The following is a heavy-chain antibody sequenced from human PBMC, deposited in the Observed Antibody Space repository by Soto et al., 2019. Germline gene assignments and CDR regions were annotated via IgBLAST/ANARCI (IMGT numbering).Heavy chain of an antibody. D-gene: IGHD1-26*01. CDR1: GYLFTNFW. CDR3: ARVGDGINPRKCSLDF. V-gene: IGHV5-51*01. J-gene: IGHJ4*02. Sequence: AGESLKISCQGSGYLFTNFWIGWVRQRPGKGLEWMGIIWPGDSDTRHSPSFEGQVTISADKSINTIHLQWSSLKASDTAMYYCARVGDGINPRKCSLDFWGLGTLVTVSS. CDR2: IWPGDSDT.